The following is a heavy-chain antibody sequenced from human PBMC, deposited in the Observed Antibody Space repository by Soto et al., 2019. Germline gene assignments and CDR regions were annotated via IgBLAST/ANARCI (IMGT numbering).Heavy chain of an antibody. J-gene: IGHJ4*02. CDR2: IKSKSAGGTT. Sequence: EVQLVESGGGLVKPGGSVRLSCAASGFTFSNAWMSWVRQAPGKGVEWVGRIKSKSAGGTTEYDAPVKERFTISRDDSKNTLYLQMNSLKIEDSAVYYCARGHRSSGKIFDSWGQGTLVTVSS. CDR1: GFTFSNAW. CDR3: ARGHRSSGKIFDS. D-gene: IGHD3-22*01. V-gene: IGHV3-15*01.